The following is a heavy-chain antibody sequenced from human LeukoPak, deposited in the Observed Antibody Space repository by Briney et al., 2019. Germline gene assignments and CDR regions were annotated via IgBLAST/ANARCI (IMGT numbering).Heavy chain of an antibody. Sequence: SQTLSLTCTVSGGSISSGDYYWSWIRQPPGKGLEWIGYIYYSGSTYYNPSLKSRVTISVDTSKNQFSLKLSSVTAAGTAVYYCARLSSGLNWFDPWGQGTLVTVSS. V-gene: IGHV4-30-4*01. J-gene: IGHJ5*02. CDR1: GGSISSGDYY. CDR2: IYYSGST. CDR3: ARLSSGLNWFDP. D-gene: IGHD6-19*01.